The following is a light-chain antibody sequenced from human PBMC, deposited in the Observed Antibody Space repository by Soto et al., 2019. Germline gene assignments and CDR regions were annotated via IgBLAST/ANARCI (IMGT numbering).Light chain of an antibody. Sequence: AIQMTQSPSSLSASVGDRVTITCRASQGIGSDLAWYQQKPGKAPNLLIYGASTLQSGVPSRFSGSGSGTDFTLTISSLQPEDFATYYCLQDYNLLTLGGGTKVEIK. CDR3: LQDYNLLT. V-gene: IGKV1-6*01. CDR2: GAS. CDR1: QGIGSD. J-gene: IGKJ4*01.